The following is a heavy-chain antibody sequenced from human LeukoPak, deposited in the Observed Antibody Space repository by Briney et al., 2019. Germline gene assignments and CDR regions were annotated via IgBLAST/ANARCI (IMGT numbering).Heavy chain of an antibody. J-gene: IGHJ4*02. CDR1: GGTISSYY. Sequence: SETLSLTCTVSGGTISSYYWSWLRQPAGKGLEWIGRIYTSGSTNYNPSPKSRVTMSVDTSKNQFSLKLRSVTAADTAVYYCARDLDSSGWCNFDYWGQGTLVTVSS. CDR2: IYTSGST. CDR3: ARDLDSSGWCNFDY. D-gene: IGHD6-19*01. V-gene: IGHV4-4*07.